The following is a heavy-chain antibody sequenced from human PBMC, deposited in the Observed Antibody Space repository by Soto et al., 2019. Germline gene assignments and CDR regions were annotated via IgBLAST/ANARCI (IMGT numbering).Heavy chain of an antibody. CDR2: ISWNVGSI. D-gene: IGHD3-3*01. Sequence: EVQLVASGGGLVQPGRSLRLSCAASGFTFDDYAMHWVRQAPGKGMEWVSGISWNVGSIAYADSVKGRFTISRHNAKNSLYPQMHSTRAEYTALYYCAKGVAVMYYVDYWVQGTLVTVSS. CDR3: AKGVAVMYYVDY. V-gene: IGHV3-9*01. CDR1: GFTFDDYA. J-gene: IGHJ4*02.